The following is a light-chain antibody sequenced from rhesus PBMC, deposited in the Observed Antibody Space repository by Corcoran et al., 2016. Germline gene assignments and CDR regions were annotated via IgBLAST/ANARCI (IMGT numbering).Light chain of an antibody. CDR3: LQYSSSPFT. CDR2: KAS. V-gene: IGKV1-22*01. CDR1: QSISSW. Sequence: DIQLTQSPSSLFASVGDTVTTPCRASQSISSWLDWYQQKQWKSLKLLCYKASSLQSGVPSRLSGSGSGTDFTLTISRLQPEDFATYYFLQYSSSPFTFGPGTKLDIK. J-gene: IGKJ3*01.